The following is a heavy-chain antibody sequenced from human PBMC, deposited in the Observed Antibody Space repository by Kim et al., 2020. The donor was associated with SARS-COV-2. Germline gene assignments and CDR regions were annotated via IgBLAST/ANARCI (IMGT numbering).Heavy chain of an antibody. CDR3: ARGTWRDGLDV. Sequence: TTCADSGTGRFTISGDNAKSTVYLQMNSLKAEDSGVYYCARGTWRDGLDVWGPGTTVTVSS. J-gene: IGHJ6*02. V-gene: IGHV3-74*01. CDR2: T.